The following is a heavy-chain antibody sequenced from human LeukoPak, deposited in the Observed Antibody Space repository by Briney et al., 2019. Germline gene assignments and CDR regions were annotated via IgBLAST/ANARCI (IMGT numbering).Heavy chain of an antibody. CDR2: ISAYNGNT. CDR1: GYTFTSYG. V-gene: IGHV1-18*01. CDR3: ARYYYGSGSLYYYYMDV. J-gene: IGHJ6*03. D-gene: IGHD3-10*01. Sequence: ASVKVSCKASGYTFTSYGISWVRQAPGQGLEWMGWISAYNGNTNYAQKLQGRVTMTTDTSTSTAYMELRSLRSDDTAVYYCARYYYGSGSLYYYYMDVWGKGTTVTVSS.